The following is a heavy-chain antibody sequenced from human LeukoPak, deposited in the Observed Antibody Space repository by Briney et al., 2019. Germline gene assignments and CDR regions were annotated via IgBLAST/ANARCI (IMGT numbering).Heavy chain of an antibody. CDR1: GDYISSSSYY. CDR3: ARRRYYDSTGYLD. Sequence: KPSETLSLTCTLSGDYISSSSYYLGWIRQPPGKGLEWIGDIYYSGSTYYNASLKGRVSISIDTSNNHFSLHLRSLTAADTALYYCARRRYYDSTGYLDWGHGTLVTVSS. CDR2: IYYSGST. J-gene: IGHJ1*01. D-gene: IGHD3-22*01. V-gene: IGHV4-39*02.